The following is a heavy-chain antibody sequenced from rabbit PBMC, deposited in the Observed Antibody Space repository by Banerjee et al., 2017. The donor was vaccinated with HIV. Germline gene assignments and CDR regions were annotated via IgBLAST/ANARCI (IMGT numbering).Heavy chain of an antibody. Sequence: QQLEESGGDLVKPGASLTLTCTASGFSFSSVYYMCWVRQAPGKGLGWIACKYAGSSGTTYYASWAKGRFTISKTSSTTVTLQMTSLTAADTATYFCAREHSYADYGDFNLWGQGTLVTVS. J-gene: IGHJ4*01. D-gene: IGHD2-1*01. V-gene: IGHV1S40*01. CDR2: KYAGSSGTT. CDR1: GFSFSSVYY. CDR3: AREHSYADYGDFNL.